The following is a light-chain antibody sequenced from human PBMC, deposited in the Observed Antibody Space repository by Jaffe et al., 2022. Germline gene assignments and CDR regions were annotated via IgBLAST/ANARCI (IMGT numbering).Light chain of an antibody. CDR3: QAWDAGTVI. CDR2: QDN. J-gene: IGLJ2*01. V-gene: IGLV3-1*01. CDR1: TVADGY. Sequence: YEVTQPSSVSVSPGQTASISCSGDTVADGYVCWYQQRPGQSPVLVIFQDNERPSGIPERFSGSTSGNTATLTISGTQPMDEADYYCQAWDAGTVIFGGGTKLTVL.